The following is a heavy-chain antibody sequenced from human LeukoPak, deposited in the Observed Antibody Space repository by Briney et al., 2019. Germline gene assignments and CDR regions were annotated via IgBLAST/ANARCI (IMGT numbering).Heavy chain of an antibody. CDR1: GGSISSYY. CDR3: ARRWFGEGAGAFDI. Sequence: SETLSLTXTVSGGSISSYYWSWIRQPPGKGLEWIGYIYYSGSTNYNPSLKSRVTISVDTSKNQFSLKLSSVTAADTAVYYCARRWFGEGAGAFDIWGQGTMVTVSS. J-gene: IGHJ3*02. V-gene: IGHV4-59*01. CDR2: IYYSGST. D-gene: IGHD3-10*01.